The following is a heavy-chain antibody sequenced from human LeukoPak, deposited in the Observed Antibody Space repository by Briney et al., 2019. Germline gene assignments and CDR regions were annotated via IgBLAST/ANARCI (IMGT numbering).Heavy chain of an antibody. Sequence: SETLSLTCTVSGGSISSYYWSWIRQPPGKGLEWIGYIYYSGSTNYNPSLKSRVTISVDTSKNQFSLKLSSVTAADTAVYYCARVVSSRGFGYWGQGTLVTVSS. V-gene: IGHV4-59*08. J-gene: IGHJ4*02. CDR3: ARVVSSRGFGY. CDR2: IYYSGST. D-gene: IGHD6-13*01. CDR1: GGSISSYY.